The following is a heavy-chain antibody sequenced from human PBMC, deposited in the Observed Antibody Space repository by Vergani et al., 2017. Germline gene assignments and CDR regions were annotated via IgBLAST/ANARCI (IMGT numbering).Heavy chain of an antibody. CDR1: GFSLSTSGMC. V-gene: IGHV2-70*01. D-gene: IGHD6-19*01. Sequence: QVTLRESGPALVKPTQTLTLTCTFSGFSLSTSGMCVSWIRQPPGKALEWLALIDWDDDKSYSTSLKTRLTISKDTSKNQVVLTMTNMDPVDTATYSCARTPSCIAVAGFIDAFHIWGQGTLVTVSS. CDR2: IDWDDDK. CDR3: ARTPSCIAVAGFIDAFHI. J-gene: IGHJ4*02.